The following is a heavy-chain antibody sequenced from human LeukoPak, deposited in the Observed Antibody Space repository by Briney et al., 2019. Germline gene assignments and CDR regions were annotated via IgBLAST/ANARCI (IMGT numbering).Heavy chain of an antibody. D-gene: IGHD3-10*01. CDR2: ISAYNGNT. Sequence: ASVKVSCKASGYTFTSYGINWVRQAPGQGLEWMGRISAYNGNTNYAQKLQGRVTMTTDTSTSTAYMELRSLGSDDTAVYYCARGSYYYGSVLDPSDYWGQGTLVTVSS. CDR1: GYTFTSYG. J-gene: IGHJ4*02. CDR3: ARGSYYYGSVLDPSDY. V-gene: IGHV1-18*01.